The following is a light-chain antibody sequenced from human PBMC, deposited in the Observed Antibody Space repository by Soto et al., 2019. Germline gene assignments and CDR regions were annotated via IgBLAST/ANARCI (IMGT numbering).Light chain of an antibody. J-gene: IGKJ1*01. V-gene: IGKV3-20*01. CDR2: GAS. Sequence: EIVLTQSPATLSLSPGERATLSCRASQSVSSYLAWYQQKPGQAPRPLIYGASSRAIGIPDRFSGSGSGTDFTLTISRLEPEDFAVYYCQQYGSSPWPFGQGTKVDIK. CDR3: QQYGSSPWP. CDR1: QSVSSY.